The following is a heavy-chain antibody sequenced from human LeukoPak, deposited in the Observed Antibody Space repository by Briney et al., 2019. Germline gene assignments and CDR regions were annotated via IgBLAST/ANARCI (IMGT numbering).Heavy chain of an antibody. D-gene: IGHD3-22*01. CDR2: MSYDGSNK. CDR1: GFTFSSYA. V-gene: IGHV3-30*04. J-gene: IGHJ4*02. Sequence: GGSLRLSCAASGFTFSSYAMHWVRQAPGKGLEWVAVMSYDGSNKYYADSVKGRFTISRDNSKNTLYLQMNSLRAEDTAVYYCARDRVGDSSGYLPDYWGQGTLVTVSS. CDR3: ARDRVGDSSGYLPDY.